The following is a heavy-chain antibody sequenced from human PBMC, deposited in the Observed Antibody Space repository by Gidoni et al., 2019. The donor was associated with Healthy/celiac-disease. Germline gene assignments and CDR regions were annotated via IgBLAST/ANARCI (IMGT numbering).Heavy chain of an antibody. CDR3: AKDRYSSWSPDYFDY. CDR2: ISGSGGST. J-gene: IGHJ4*02. Sequence: VQLLESVGGLVQPGGSLRLSCAASGFPFSRYAMSWVRQAPGKGLEWVSAISGSGGSTYYADSVKSRFTISRDNSKNTLYLQMNSLRAEDTAVYYCAKDRYSSWSPDYFDYWGQGTLVTVSS. D-gene: IGHD6-6*01. CDR1: GFPFSRYA. V-gene: IGHV3-23*01.